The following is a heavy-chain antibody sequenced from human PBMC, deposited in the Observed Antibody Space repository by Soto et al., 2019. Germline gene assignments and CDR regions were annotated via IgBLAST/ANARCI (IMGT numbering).Heavy chain of an antibody. CDR1: GGSISSYY. CDR2: IYYSGST. V-gene: IGHV4-59*12. CDR3: ARVPLVPHYYYGMDV. Sequence: LSLTCTVSGGSISSYYWSWIRQPPGKGLEWIGYIYYSGSTYYNPSLKSRVTIPVDTSKNQFSLKLSSVTAADTAVYYCARVPLVPHYYYGMDVWGQGTTVTVSS. J-gene: IGHJ6*02. D-gene: IGHD2-8*01.